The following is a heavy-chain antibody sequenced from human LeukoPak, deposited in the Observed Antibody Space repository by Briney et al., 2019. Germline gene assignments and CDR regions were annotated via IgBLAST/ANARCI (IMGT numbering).Heavy chain of an antibody. Sequence: PSETLSLTCAVYGGSFSGQYWGWIRQPPGKGLDWVGEINHGGSISYNASLKSRVTISLDTSKNQFSLKLSSVTAADTAVYYCAGGDYHGSESYANYWGQGTLVTVSS. V-gene: IGHV4-34*01. D-gene: IGHD3-10*01. J-gene: IGHJ4*02. CDR2: INHGGSI. CDR3: AGGDYHGSESYANY. CDR1: GGSFSGQY.